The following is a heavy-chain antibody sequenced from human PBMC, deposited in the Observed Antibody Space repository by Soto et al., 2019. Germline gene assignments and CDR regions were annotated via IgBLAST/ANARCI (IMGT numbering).Heavy chain of an antibody. CDR1: GYTFNTYD. D-gene: IGHD6-25*01. CDR2: MNPYNGNT. Sequence: GASVKVSCKASGYTFNTYDIYWMRQATGQGLEWMGWMNPYNGNTGYAQKFQGRVTVTRNTSISTVYMELSGLRPDDTAVYYCARRKERSGPHYFDYWRQGSQVTVSS. CDR3: ARRKERSGPHYFDY. V-gene: IGHV1-8*01. J-gene: IGHJ4*02.